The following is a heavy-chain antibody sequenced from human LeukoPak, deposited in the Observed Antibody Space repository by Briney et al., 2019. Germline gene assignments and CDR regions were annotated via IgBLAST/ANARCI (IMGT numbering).Heavy chain of an antibody. CDR2: IIPVLGIA. J-gene: IGHJ6*03. CDR1: GGTLSSHG. Sequence: SVKLSCKASGGTLSSHGLGWVRQAPGQGLQWMGYIIPVLGIANYAPNFQGRVTITADEFTSYMELSRLRFEDKAVYYCASDYGSGTYQDYYHYMDVWGSGTRITV. CDR3: ASDYGSGTYQDYYHYMDV. V-gene: IGHV1-69*13. D-gene: IGHD3-10*01.